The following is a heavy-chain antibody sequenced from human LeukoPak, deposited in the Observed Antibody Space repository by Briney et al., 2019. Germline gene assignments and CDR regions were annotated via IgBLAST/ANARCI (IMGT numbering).Heavy chain of an antibody. CDR2: IYYSGST. CDR3: ARGSPYSSGWPLDAFDI. D-gene: IGHD6-19*01. CDR1: GGSISSYY. Sequence: SETLSLTCTVSGGSISSYYWCWIRQPPGKGLEWIGYIYYSGSTNYNPSLKSRVTISVDTSKNQFSLKLSSVTAADTAVYYCARGSPYSSGWPLDAFDIWGQGTMVTVSS. J-gene: IGHJ3*02. V-gene: IGHV4-59*01.